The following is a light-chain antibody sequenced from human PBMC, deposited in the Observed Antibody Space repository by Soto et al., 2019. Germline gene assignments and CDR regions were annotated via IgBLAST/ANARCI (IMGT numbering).Light chain of an antibody. Sequence: DIVMTQSQLSLPVTPGGPASISCRSSQSLLHSNGYNYLDWYLQKPGQSPQLLIYLGSNRASGVPDRFSGTGSGTDFTLKISRVEAEDVGFYYCMQALQTPTFGQATRLEIK. V-gene: IGKV2-28*01. CDR3: MQALQTPT. CDR1: QSLLHSNGYNY. J-gene: IGKJ5*01. CDR2: LGS.